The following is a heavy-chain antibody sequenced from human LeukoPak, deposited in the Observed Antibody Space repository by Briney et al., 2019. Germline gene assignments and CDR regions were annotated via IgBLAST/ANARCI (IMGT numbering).Heavy chain of an antibody. CDR1: GGSISSGGYS. J-gene: IGHJ4*02. D-gene: IGHD1-26*01. Sequence: PSETLSLTCAVSGGSISSGGYSWSWIRQPPGKGLEWIGYIYHSGSTYYNPSLKSRVTISVDTSKNQFSLKLSSVTAADTAVYYCAREGANFDYWGQGTLVTVSS. CDR3: AREGANFDY. CDR2: IYHSGST. V-gene: IGHV4-30-2*01.